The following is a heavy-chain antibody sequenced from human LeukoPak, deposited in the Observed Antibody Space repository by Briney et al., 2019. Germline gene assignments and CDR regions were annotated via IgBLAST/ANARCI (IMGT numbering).Heavy chain of an antibody. V-gene: IGHV4-59*01. CDR1: GGSISTYY. CDR3: ARSYFWGIAVAGYYFDY. Sequence: PSETLSLTCTVSGGSISTYYRTWMRQPPGKGLEWIGDINYSGSTNYNPSLKSRVAISVDTSKNQFSLKLNSVTSADTAVYYCARSYFWGIAVAGYYFDYWGQGTLVTVSS. D-gene: IGHD6-19*01. J-gene: IGHJ4*02. CDR2: INYSGST.